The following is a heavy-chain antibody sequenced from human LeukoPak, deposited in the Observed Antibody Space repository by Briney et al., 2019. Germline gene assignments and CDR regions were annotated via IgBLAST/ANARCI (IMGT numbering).Heavy chain of an antibody. CDR3: VRQQLLCDY. Sequence: GSLRLSCAASGFTFRSYAMSWVRQPPGKGLEWIGSIYYNGNTHYNSSLESRVTVSIDTSKSQFSLKLRSVTATDTAMYYCVRQQLLCDYWGQGTLVTVSS. D-gene: IGHD2-2*01. CDR1: GFTFRSYA. CDR2: IYYNGNT. V-gene: IGHV4-39*01. J-gene: IGHJ4*02.